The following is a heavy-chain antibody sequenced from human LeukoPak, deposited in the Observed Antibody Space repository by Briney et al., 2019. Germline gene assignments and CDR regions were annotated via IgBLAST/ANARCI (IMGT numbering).Heavy chain of an antibody. D-gene: IGHD3-22*01. V-gene: IGHV3-64*01. CDR3: ARGPYYYDSSGYYYVSEYFQL. Sequence: GGSLRLSCAASGFTFSSYAMHWVRQAPGKGLEYVSAISSNGGSTYYANSVKGRFTISRDNSKNTLYLQMGSLRAEDMAVYYCARGPYYYDSSGYYYVSEYFQLWGQGTLATVSS. J-gene: IGHJ1*01. CDR2: ISSNGGST. CDR1: GFTFSSYA.